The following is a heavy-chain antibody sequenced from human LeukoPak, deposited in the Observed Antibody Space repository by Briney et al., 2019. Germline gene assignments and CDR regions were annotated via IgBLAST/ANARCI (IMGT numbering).Heavy chain of an antibody. V-gene: IGHV1-69*04. CDR1: GGTFSSYA. D-gene: IGHD3/OR15-3a*01. CDR2: IIPILGIA. J-gene: IGHJ4*02. CDR3: ARDGVDPLDY. Sequence: ASVKVSCKASGGTFSSYAISWVRQAPGQGLEWMGRIIPILGIANYAQKFQGRITITADKSTSTAYMELSSLRSEDTAVYYCARDGVDPLDYWGQGTLVTVSS.